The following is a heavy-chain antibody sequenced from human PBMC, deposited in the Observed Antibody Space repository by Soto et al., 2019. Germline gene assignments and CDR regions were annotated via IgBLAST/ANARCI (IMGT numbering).Heavy chain of an antibody. J-gene: IGHJ4*02. Sequence: PGGSLRLSCAASGFTLGNYWMHRVRQAPGKGLVWVSRINDYGTTINYAESVEGRFIIYRDDAKSEVYLQMNNLRAEDSAVYYCSRGGLEPFDYWGQGALVTVSS. CDR2: INDYGTTI. CDR1: GFTLGNYW. V-gene: IGHV3-74*01. CDR3: SRGGLEPFDY. D-gene: IGHD1-1*01.